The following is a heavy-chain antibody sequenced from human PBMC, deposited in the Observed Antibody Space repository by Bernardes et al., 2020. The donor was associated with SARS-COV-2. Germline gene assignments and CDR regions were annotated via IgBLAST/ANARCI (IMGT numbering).Heavy chain of an antibody. Sequence: GGSLRLSCAASGFTVSSNYMSWVRQAPGKGLEWVSVIYPVGTTSYADSLKGRFPISRDASKNTLYLQMNNLTAEDTAVYYCARAAAGLAGLDTELWVPGTRVIVSS. CDR1: GFTVSSNY. D-gene: IGHD1-7*01. CDR3: ARAAAGLAGLDTEL. J-gene: IGHJ4*02. CDR2: IYPVGTT. V-gene: IGHV3-53*01.